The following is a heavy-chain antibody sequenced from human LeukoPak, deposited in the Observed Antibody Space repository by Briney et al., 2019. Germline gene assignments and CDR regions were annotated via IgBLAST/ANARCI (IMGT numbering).Heavy chain of an antibody. CDR2: INHSGST. D-gene: IGHD4-11*01. CDR1: GGSSSGYY. CDR3: ARGGQSNYDFDY. Sequence: SETLSLTCAVYGGSSSGYYWSWIRQPPGKGLEWIGEINHSGSTNYNPSLKSRVTISVDTSKNQFSLKLSSVTAADTAVYYCARGGQSNYDFDYWGQGTLVTVSS. V-gene: IGHV4-34*01. J-gene: IGHJ4*02.